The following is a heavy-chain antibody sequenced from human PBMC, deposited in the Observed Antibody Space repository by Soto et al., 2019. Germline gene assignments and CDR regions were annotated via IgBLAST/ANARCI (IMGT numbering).Heavy chain of an antibody. J-gene: IGHJ1*01. D-gene: IGHD2-21*02. V-gene: IGHV1-18*04. Sequence: QVQLVPSGVEVKKPGASVKVSCKASGYTVPNYGINWVRQAPGQGLEWMGWISAYNGNTDYAQKLQGRVTMTTDTATTTAYMEVTNLRSDDTAVYYCARDVIPYFGSDCSPGYVHHWGPGTLVIVSS. CDR3: ARDVIPYFGSDCSPGYVHH. CDR1: GYTVPNYG. CDR2: ISAYNGNT.